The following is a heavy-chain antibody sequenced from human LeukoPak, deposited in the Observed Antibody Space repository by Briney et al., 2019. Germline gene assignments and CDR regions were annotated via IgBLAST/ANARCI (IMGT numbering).Heavy chain of an antibody. J-gene: IGHJ4*02. Sequence: ASVKLSFTASGYTFTTYYIHWVRQAPGQGLEWMGIINPSGGTTSYTQKFQGRVTMTRDTSTSTVYMELTSLRSEDTAVYYCARGGSGTWFCHAQWGQGTLVTVSS. CDR1: GYTFTTYY. CDR2: INPSGGTT. CDR3: ARGGSGTWFCHAQ. V-gene: IGHV1-46*01. D-gene: IGHD2-15*01.